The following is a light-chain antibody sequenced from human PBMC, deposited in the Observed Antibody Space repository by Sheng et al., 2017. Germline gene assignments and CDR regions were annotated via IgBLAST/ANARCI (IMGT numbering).Light chain of an antibody. CDR1: VLTKKY. J-gene: IGLJ3*02. V-gene: IGLV3-27*01. CDR2: KDS. CDR3: YSAADNTWV. Sequence: SYELTQPSSVSVSPGQTARITCSGDVLTKKYARWFQQKPGQAPVLVMYKDSERPSGIPERFSGSSSGTTVTLTISGAQVEYEADYCYYSAADNTWVFGGGTKLTVL.